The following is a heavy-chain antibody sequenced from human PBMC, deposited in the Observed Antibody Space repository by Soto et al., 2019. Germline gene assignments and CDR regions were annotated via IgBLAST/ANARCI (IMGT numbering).Heavy chain of an antibody. V-gene: IGHV1-2*04. CDR1: GGTFSSYA. D-gene: IGHD1-20*01. J-gene: IGHJ6*02. CDR3: ARGGIWYYDGMDV. Sequence: ASVKVSCKASGGTFSSYAISWVRQAPGQGLEWMGWINPTSGATNYAQKFQGWVTMTRDTSTSTAYMDLSRLTSDDTAVYYCARGGIWYYDGMDVWGQGTTVTVSS. CDR2: INPTSGAT.